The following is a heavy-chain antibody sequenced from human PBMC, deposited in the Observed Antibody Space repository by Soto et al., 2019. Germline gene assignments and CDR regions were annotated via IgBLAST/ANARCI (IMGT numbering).Heavy chain of an antibody. J-gene: IGHJ6*02. CDR1: GDSVSSGGYY. V-gene: IGHV4-61*08. CDR3: ARDLRFQNGGDYYGMDV. Sequence: SETLSLTCTVSGDSVSSGGYYWNWIRQHPGRGLEWLGYIYDSETTNYNPSLKSRVSISVDTSKNQFSLKLSSVTAADTAVYYCARDLRFQNGGDYYGMDVWGQGTTVTVSS. CDR2: IYDSETT. D-gene: IGHD3-3*01.